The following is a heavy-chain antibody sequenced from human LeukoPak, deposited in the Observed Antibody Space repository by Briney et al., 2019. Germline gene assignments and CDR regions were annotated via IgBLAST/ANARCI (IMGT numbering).Heavy chain of an antibody. Sequence: GGSLRLSCAASGFTFSSYWMSWVRQAPGKGLEWVANIKQDGSEKYYVDSVKGRFTISRDNAKNSLYLQMNSLRAEDTAVYYCARAFITGTLYYFDYWGQGTLVTVSS. CDR1: GFTFSSYW. CDR2: IKQDGSEK. J-gene: IGHJ4*02. D-gene: IGHD1-20*01. V-gene: IGHV3-7*01. CDR3: ARAFITGTLYYFDY.